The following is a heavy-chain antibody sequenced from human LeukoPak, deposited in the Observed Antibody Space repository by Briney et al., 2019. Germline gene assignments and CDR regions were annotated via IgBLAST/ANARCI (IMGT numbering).Heavy chain of an antibody. J-gene: IGHJ4*02. Sequence: GGSLRLSCAASGFTFSSYGMHWVRQAPGKGLEWVAVIWYDGSNKYYADSVKGRFTISRDNSKNTLYLQMNSLRAEDTAVYYCARAPHYGDYGVFFDYWGQGTLVTVSS. CDR1: GFTFSSYG. CDR3: ARAPHYGDYGVFFDY. V-gene: IGHV3-33*01. CDR2: IWYDGSNK. D-gene: IGHD4-17*01.